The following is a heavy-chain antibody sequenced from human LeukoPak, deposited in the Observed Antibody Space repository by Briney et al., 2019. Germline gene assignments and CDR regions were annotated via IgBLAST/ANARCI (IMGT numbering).Heavy chain of an antibody. V-gene: IGHV3-21*01. CDR3: ARGSRYSSGWYDY. CDR2: ISSSRSYI. CDR1: GFTFSSYS. D-gene: IGHD6-19*01. Sequence: GGSLRLSCAASGFTFSSYSMNWVRQAPGKGLEWVSSISSSRSYIYYADSVKGRFTISRDNAKNSLYLQMNSLRAEDTAVYYCARGSRYSSGWYDYWGQGTLVTVSS. J-gene: IGHJ4*02.